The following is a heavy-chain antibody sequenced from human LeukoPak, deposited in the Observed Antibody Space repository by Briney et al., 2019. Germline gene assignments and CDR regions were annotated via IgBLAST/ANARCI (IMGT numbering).Heavy chain of an antibody. D-gene: IGHD3-22*01. CDR3: AGATDYYDGSGYYAPYFDY. V-gene: IGHV1-24*01. CDR1: GYTLTELS. Sequence: ASVKVSCKVSGYTLTELSMHWVRQAPGKGLEWMGGFDPEDGETIYAQKFQGRVTMTEDTSTDTAYMELSSLRSEDTAVYYCAGATDYYDGSGYYAPYFDYWGQGTLVTVSS. J-gene: IGHJ4*02. CDR2: FDPEDGET.